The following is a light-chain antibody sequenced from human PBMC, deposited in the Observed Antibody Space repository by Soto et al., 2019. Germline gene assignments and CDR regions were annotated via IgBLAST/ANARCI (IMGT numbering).Light chain of an antibody. V-gene: IGLV2-8*01. CDR1: SSDVGGYNY. CDR3: SSYAGSSNV. Sequence: QSARSPPPSASWSPGQSVAISCTVTSSDVGGYNYVSWYQQHPGKAPKLMIYEVNKRPSGVPDRFSGSKSGNTASLTVSGLQAEDEADYYCSSYAGSSNVFGTGTKVTVL. J-gene: IGLJ1*01. CDR2: EVN.